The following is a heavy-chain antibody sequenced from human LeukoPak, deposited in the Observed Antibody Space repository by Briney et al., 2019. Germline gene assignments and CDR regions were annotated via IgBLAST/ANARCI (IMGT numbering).Heavy chain of an antibody. D-gene: IGHD4-11*01. J-gene: IGHJ3*01. CDR3: ARGTTTVQRRDTFDV. Sequence: PGGSLRLSCAASGFTFRTYIMDWVRQAPGKGLEWVASISTTSSHIYYAESLKGRFTISRDNAKNSLYLQMNSLRAEDTAVYYCARGTTTVQRRDTFDVWGQGTMVTVSS. CDR1: GFTFRTYI. V-gene: IGHV3-21*01. CDR2: ISTTSSHI.